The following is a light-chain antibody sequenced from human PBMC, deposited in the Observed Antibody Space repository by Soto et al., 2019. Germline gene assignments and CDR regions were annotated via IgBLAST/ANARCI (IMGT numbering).Light chain of an antibody. CDR3: SSYAGTNTFL. V-gene: IGLV2-23*02. CDR1: SSDFGTYNV. Sequence: QSVLTQPGSVSGSPGESITISCTGTSSDFGTYNVVSWYQQRPGEAPKLMIYQVTKRPSGVYNRFSGSKSGNTASLKISGLQAEDEANYYCSSYAGTNTFLFGTGTKVTVL. CDR2: QVT. J-gene: IGLJ1*01.